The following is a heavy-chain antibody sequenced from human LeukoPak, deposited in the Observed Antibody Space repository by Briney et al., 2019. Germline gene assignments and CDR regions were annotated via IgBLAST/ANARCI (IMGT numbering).Heavy chain of an antibody. CDR2: IYHSGNT. D-gene: IGHD5-18*01. Sequence: SQTLSLTCAVSGGSISSGSDSWSWIRQPPGKGLEWIGYIYHSGNTYYNPSLKSRVTISIDRSKNQFSLKLSSVTAADTAVYYCARGPSVGAAMAPEYFQHWGQGTLVTVSS. CDR1: GGSISSGSDS. CDR3: ARGPSVGAAMAPEYFQH. V-gene: IGHV4-30-2*01. J-gene: IGHJ1*01.